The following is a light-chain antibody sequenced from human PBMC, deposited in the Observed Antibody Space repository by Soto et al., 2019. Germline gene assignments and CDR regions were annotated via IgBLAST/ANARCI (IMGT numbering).Light chain of an antibody. CDR3: QQSYRTPRT. CDR2: AAS. CDR1: QTIKSY. J-gene: IGKJ1*01. Sequence: DIQMTQSPSSLSASVGDRVTITCRATQTIKSYLNWYQQKPGIAPKLLIYAASSLQSGVPSRFSGSGSGTDFTLTISSLQHEDFATYFCQQSYRTPRTFGPGTKVDIK. V-gene: IGKV1-39*01.